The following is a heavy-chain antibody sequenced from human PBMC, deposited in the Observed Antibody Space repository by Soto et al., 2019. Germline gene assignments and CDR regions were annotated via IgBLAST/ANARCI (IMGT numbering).Heavy chain of an antibody. J-gene: IGHJ6*02. D-gene: IGHD3-3*01. CDR1: GFTFSSYW. CDR2: IKQDGNDT. CDR3: TRVDYDFWSGYPALYYYGMDV. V-gene: IGHV3-7*03. Sequence: GGSLRLSCVGSGFTFSSYWMAWVRQAPGKGLEWVADIKQDGNDTYYVDSVKGRFTISRDNAENSVYLQMNSLRAEDTAVYYCTRVDYDFWSGYPALYYYGMDVWGQGTTVTVS.